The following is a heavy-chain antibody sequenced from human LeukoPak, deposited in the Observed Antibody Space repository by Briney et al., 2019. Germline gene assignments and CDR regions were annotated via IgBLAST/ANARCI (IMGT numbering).Heavy chain of an antibody. V-gene: IGHV1-46*01. CDR1: GYSSTSYY. J-gene: IGHJ4*02. CDR2: IDPSGGST. CDR3: ASLGSGSSPIIDFDY. Sequence: GASVKVSCKASGYSSTSYYMHWVRQAPGQGLEWMGIIDPSGGSTNYARKFQGRITMTRDTSTSTVYMELSSLRSEDTAIYYCASLGSGSSPIIDFDYWGQGTLVTVSS. D-gene: IGHD3-10*01.